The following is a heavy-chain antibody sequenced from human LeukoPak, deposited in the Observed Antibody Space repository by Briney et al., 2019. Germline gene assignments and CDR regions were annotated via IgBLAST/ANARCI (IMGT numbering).Heavy chain of an antibody. D-gene: IGHD3-22*01. Sequence: GGSLRLSCAASGFTFGNYAMNGVRQAPGKGVEWVSSLSGSGGSTNYADSVKGRFTISRYNSKNTLYLQMNSLRDEDTAVYYCAKGRRPYYYDSSGYYSFDYWGQGTLVTVSS. CDR1: GFTFGNYA. J-gene: IGHJ4*02. V-gene: IGHV3-23*01. CDR2: LSGSGGST. CDR3: AKGRRPYYYDSSGYYSFDY.